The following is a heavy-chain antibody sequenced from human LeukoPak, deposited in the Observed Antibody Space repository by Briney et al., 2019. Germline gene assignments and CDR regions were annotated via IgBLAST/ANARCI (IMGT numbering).Heavy chain of an antibody. CDR1: GGSFSGYY. Sequence: SETLSLTCAVYGGSFSGYYWSWIRQPPGKGLEWIGEINHSGSTNYNPSLKSRVTISVDTSKNQFSLKLSSVTAADTAVYYCARGSSLDYWGQGTLVTVSS. V-gene: IGHV4-34*01. J-gene: IGHJ4*02. CDR3: ARGSSLDY. CDR2: INHSGST.